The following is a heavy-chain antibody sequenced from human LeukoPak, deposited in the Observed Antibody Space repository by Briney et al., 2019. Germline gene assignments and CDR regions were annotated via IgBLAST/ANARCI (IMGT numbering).Heavy chain of an antibody. CDR1: GGSISSGSYY. V-gene: IGHV4-61*02. J-gene: IGHJ4*02. CDR2: IYTSGST. D-gene: IGHD3-22*01. CDR3: ARGYGSGYPDY. Sequence: SQTLSLTCTVSGGSISSGSYYWSWIRQPAGKGLEWIGRIYTSGSTNYNPSLKSRVTISVDTSKNQFSLKLSSVTAADTAVYYCARGYGSGYPDYWGQGTLVTVSS.